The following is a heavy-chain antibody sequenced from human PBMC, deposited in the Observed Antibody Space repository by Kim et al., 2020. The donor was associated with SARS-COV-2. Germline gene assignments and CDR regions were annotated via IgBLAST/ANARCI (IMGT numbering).Heavy chain of an antibody. CDR3: VKQSEGYGSTWDGNYFD. J-gene: IGHJ4*01. D-gene: IGHD6-13*01. Sequence: GGSLRLSCAASGFSFDTYAMNWVRQVPGKGLEWVAGVSWNSGTLRYADSVKGRFTISRDNARKSLYLQMNFLRAEDTALYYCVKQSEGYGSTWDGNYFD. CDR2: VSWNSGTL. CDR1: GFSFDTYA. V-gene: IGHV3-9*01.